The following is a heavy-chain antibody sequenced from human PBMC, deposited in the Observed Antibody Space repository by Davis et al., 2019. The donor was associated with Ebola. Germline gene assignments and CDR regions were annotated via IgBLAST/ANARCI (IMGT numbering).Heavy chain of an antibody. D-gene: IGHD3-10*01. CDR2: ISGSGGST. CDR1: GFTVSSNY. J-gene: IGHJ4*02. CDR3: AKDLTLWFGELDY. V-gene: IGHV3-23*01. Sequence: GESLKISCAASGFTVSSNYMSWVRQAPGKGLEWVSAISGSGGSTYYADSVKGRFTISRDNSKNTLYLQMNSLRAEDTAVYYCAKDLTLWFGELDYWGQGTLVTVSS.